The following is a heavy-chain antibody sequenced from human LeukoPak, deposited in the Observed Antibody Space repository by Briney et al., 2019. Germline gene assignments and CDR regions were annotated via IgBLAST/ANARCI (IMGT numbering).Heavy chain of an antibody. J-gene: IGHJ5*02. CDR2: IYDSGST. D-gene: IGHD3-10*01. Sequence: SETLSLTCTVSGASIRSGDYYWSWIRQPPGKGLEWIGYIYDSGSTYYNPSLKSRITISVDTSENQFSLKLSSVTAADTAVYYCARVGRRGNWFDPWGQGTLVTVSS. V-gene: IGHV4-30-4*02. CDR1: GASIRSGDYY. CDR3: ARVGRRGNWFDP.